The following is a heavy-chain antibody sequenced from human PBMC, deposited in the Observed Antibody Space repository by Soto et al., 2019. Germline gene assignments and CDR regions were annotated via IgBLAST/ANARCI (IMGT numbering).Heavy chain of an antibody. V-gene: IGHV3-33*01. D-gene: IGHD3-22*01. CDR2: IWYDGSNK. CDR3: ARDLVYYDSSGPTRPDYYYYGMDV. J-gene: IGHJ6*02. Sequence: GGSLRLSCAASGFTFSSYGMHWVRQAPGKGLEWVAVIWYDGSNKYYADSVKGRFTISRDNSKNTLYLQMNSLRAEDTAVYYCARDLVYYDSSGPTRPDYYYYGMDVWGQGTTVTVSS. CDR1: GFTFSSYG.